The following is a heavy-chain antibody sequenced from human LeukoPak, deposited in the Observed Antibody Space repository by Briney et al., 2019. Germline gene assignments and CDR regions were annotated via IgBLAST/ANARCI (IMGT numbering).Heavy chain of an antibody. CDR3: ARERQMGATPFDY. Sequence: GRSLRLSCVASGFTFTGHSMHWVRQAPGKGLEWVGVVGTDEKTIFYADSLQGRFTISRDNSKNTLYLQMNSLRDEDTAVYYCARERQMGATPFDYWGQGSLVTVSS. D-gene: IGHD1-26*01. J-gene: IGHJ4*02. CDR2: VGTDEKTI. V-gene: IGHV3-30*04. CDR1: GFTFTGHS.